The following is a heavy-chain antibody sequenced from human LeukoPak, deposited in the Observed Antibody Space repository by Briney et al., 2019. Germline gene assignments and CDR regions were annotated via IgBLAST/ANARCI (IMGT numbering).Heavy chain of an antibody. CDR3: ASQFDYYDSSGSRVGAFDI. CDR1: GYSISSGYY. D-gene: IGHD3-22*01. CDR2: IYHSGST. V-gene: IGHV4-38-2*02. Sequence: SETLSLTCTVSGYSISSGYYWGWIRQPPGKGLEWIGSIYHSGSTYYNPSLKSRVTISVDTSKNQFSLKLSSVTAADTAVYYCASQFDYYDSSGSRVGAFDIWGQGTMVTVSS. J-gene: IGHJ3*02.